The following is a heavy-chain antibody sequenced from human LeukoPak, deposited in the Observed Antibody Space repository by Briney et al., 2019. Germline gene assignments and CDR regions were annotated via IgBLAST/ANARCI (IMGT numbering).Heavy chain of an antibody. CDR2: INSDGSST. Sequence: GGSLRLSCAASGFTFSSYCMHWVRQAPGKGLVWVSRINSDGSSTSYADSVKGRFTISRDNAKNTLYLQMNSLRAEDTAVYYCARVLTIFGVVTYNFDSWGDGNPVTVSS. CDR3: ARVLTIFGVVTYNFDS. J-gene: IGHJ4*03. V-gene: IGHV3-74*01. D-gene: IGHD3-3*01. CDR1: GFTFSSYC.